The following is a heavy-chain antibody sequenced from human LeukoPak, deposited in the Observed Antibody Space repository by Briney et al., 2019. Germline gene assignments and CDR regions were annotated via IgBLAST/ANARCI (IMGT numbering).Heavy chain of an antibody. CDR1: GFTFSSYA. CDR2: ISGSGGST. D-gene: IGHD3-22*01. Sequence: PGGSLRLSCAASGFTFSSYAMSWVRQAPGKGLEWVSAISGSGGSTYYADSVKGRFTISRDNSKNTLYLQMNSLRAEDKAVYYCAKGLGTYYYDSSGYYLPDYWGQGTLVTVSS. CDR3: AKGLGTYYYDSSGYYLPDY. V-gene: IGHV3-23*01. J-gene: IGHJ4*02.